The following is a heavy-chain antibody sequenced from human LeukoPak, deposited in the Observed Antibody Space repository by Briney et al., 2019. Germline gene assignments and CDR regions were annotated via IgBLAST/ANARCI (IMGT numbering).Heavy chain of an antibody. CDR3: ARDCSGGSCYSGGDY. J-gene: IGHJ4*02. Sequence: SVKVSCKASGGTFSSYAISWVRQAPGQGLEWMGGIIPIFGTANYAQKFQGRVTITADKSTSTAYMELSSLRSEDTAVYYCARDCSGGSCYSGGDYWGQGTLVTVSS. D-gene: IGHD2-15*01. V-gene: IGHV1-69*06. CDR2: IIPIFGTA. CDR1: GGTFSSYA.